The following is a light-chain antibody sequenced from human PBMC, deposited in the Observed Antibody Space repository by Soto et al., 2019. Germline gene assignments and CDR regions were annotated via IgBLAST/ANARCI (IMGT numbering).Light chain of an antibody. CDR1: SSNLGASYD. CDR2: ANS. CDR3: QSYDSSLTDWV. V-gene: IGLV1-40*01. Sequence: QSVLTQPPSVSGAPGQRVTISCTGRSSNLGASYDVHWYQQLRGTAPKLLIYANSLRPSGVPDRFSGSKSGTSASLAITGLQAEDEADYYCQSYDSSLTDWVFGGGTKLTVL. J-gene: IGLJ3*02.